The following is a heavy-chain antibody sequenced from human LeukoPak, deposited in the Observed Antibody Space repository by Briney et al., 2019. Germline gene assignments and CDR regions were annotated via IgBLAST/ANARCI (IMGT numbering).Heavy chain of an antibody. CDR1: GFTFSSYG. J-gene: IGHJ2*01. CDR3: ARVVAAVAGYFDL. CDR2: INSDGSST. D-gene: IGHD6-13*01. Sequence: GGSLRLSCAASGFTFSSYGMSWVRQAPGKGLVWVSRINSDGSSTSYADSVKGRFTISRDNAKNTLYLQMNSLRAEDTAVYYCARVVAAVAGYFDLWGRGTLVTVSS. V-gene: IGHV3-74*01.